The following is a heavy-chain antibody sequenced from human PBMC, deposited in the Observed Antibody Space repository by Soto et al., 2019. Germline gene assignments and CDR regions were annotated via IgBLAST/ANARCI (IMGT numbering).Heavy chain of an antibody. D-gene: IGHD6-13*01. CDR1: GYSFSSDA. CDR2: IIPVFGTP. CDR3: ARGGALSTSWYWGDGLDS. J-gene: IGHJ4*02. V-gene: IGHV1-69*06. Sequence: VASVKVSCKASGYSFSSDAITWVRQAPGQGLEWMGGIIPVFGTPSYAQKFQGRVTISADKSTNTSYLELRSLRSEDTAVYYCARGGALSTSWYWGDGLDSWGQGTQVTVSS.